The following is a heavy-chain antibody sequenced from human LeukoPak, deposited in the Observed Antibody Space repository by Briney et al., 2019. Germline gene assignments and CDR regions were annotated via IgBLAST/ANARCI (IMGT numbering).Heavy chain of an antibody. J-gene: IGHJ4*02. CDR2: IYDSGST. CDR1: GGSIRSRGYY. Sequence: SETLSLTCTVSGGSIRSRGYYWGWIRQPPGRGWDWIANIYDSGSTDYNPSLRSRVTISVDISKNQFPLKVTSVIAADTAVYYCARGRAGDSSGWYSRTGFDYWGQGTLVTVSS. CDR3: ARGRAGDSSGWYSRTGFDY. D-gene: IGHD6-19*01. V-gene: IGHV4-39*01.